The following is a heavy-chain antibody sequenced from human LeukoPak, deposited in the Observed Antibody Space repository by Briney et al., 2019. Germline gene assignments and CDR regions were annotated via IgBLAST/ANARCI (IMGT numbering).Heavy chain of an antibody. Sequence: GGSLRLSCAASGFTFSSYEMNWVRQAPGKGLEWVSYISSSGSTIYYADSVKGRFTISRDNAKNSLYLQMNSLRAEDTAVYYCAKDPGTEQQLVRSAETYFDYWGQGTLVTVSS. J-gene: IGHJ4*02. CDR3: AKDPGTEQQLVRSAETYFDY. CDR1: GFTFSSYE. V-gene: IGHV3-48*03. CDR2: ISSSGSTI. D-gene: IGHD6-13*01.